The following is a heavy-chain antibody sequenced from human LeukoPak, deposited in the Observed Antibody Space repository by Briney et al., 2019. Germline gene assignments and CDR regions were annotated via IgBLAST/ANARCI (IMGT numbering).Heavy chain of an antibody. CDR2: ISGSGAST. CDR1: GFTFTNCA. CDR3: AKDQSRVGASDPFDS. J-gene: IGHJ5*01. Sequence: LAGGSLRLSCAASGFTFTNCAMTWGRQAPGKGLEWVSSISGSGASTYYADSVRGRFTISRDNSKNTVYLQMNGLSVEDTALYYCAKDQSRVGASDPFDSWGQGTQVTVSS. D-gene: IGHD1-26*01. V-gene: IGHV3-23*01.